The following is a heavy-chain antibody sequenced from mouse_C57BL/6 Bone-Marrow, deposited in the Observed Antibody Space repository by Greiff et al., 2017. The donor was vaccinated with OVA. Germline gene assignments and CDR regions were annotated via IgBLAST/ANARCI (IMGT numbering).Heavy chain of an antibody. V-gene: IGHV1-80*01. Sequence: VKLMESGAELVKPGASVKISCKASGYAFSSYWMNWVKQRPGKGLEWIGQIYPGDGDTNYNGKFKGKATLTADKSSSTAYMQLSSLTSEDSAVYFCARNWDWYFDVWGTVTTVTVSS. CDR1: GYAFSSYW. D-gene: IGHD4-1*01. J-gene: IGHJ1*03. CDR2: IYPGDGDT. CDR3: ARNWDWYFDV.